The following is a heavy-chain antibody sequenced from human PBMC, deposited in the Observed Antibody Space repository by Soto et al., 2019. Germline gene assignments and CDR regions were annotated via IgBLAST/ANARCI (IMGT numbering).Heavy chain of an antibody. CDR3: DVREVVPTNHDAFDI. V-gene: IGHV1-18*01. CDR2: ISAYNGNT. Sequence: ASVKPSWEASGYTFTSYAISWLRQAPGQGLEWMGWISAYNGNTNYAQKLQGRVTMTTDTSTSTAYMELRSLRSDDTAVYYCDVREVVPTNHDAFDIWGQGTMVTVSS. J-gene: IGHJ3*02. D-gene: IGHD2-15*01. CDR1: GYTFTSYA.